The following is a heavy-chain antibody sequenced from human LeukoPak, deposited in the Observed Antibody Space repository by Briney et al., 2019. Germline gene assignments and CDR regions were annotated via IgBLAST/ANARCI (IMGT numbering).Heavy chain of an antibody. CDR1: GGSISSYY. Sequence: PETLSLTCTVSGGSISSYYWSWIRQPPGKGLEWIGYIYYSGSTNYNPSLKSRVTISVDTSKNQFSLKLSSVTAADTAVYYCARSPSYSSSWSIFGYWGQGTLVTVSS. V-gene: IGHV4-59*01. D-gene: IGHD6-13*01. CDR3: ARSPSYSSSWSIFGY. CDR2: IYYSGST. J-gene: IGHJ4*02.